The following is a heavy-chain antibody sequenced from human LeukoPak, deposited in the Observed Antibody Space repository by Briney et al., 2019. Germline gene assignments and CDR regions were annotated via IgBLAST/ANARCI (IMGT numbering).Heavy chain of an antibody. Sequence: GGSLRLSCAASGFTFSSYSMNWVRQAPGKGLEWVSSISSSSSYIYYADSVKGRFTISRDNAKNSLYLQMNGLRAEDTAVYYCARDRYYYGSGSVGAYYGMDVWGQGTTVTVSS. D-gene: IGHD3-10*01. CDR3: ARDRYYYGSGSVGAYYGMDV. CDR1: GFTFSSYS. V-gene: IGHV3-21*01. J-gene: IGHJ6*02. CDR2: ISSSSSYI.